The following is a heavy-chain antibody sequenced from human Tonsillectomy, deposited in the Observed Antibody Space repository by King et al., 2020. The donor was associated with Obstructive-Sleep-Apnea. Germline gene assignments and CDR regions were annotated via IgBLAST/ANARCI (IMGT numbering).Heavy chain of an antibody. CDR2: MTQDGSEI. D-gene: IGHD2-2*01. V-gene: IGHV3-7*03. J-gene: IGHJ2*01. CDR1: GFTFSSHW. Sequence: VQLVESGGDLVQPGGSLRLSCGASGFTFSSHWMSLVRQAPGKGLEWVANMTQDGSEINYLDSVKGRFTISRDNAKNSLYLQTNSLRAKDTAVYYCARIRGHCSTTRCYAQGYFDLWGRGTLVTVSS. CDR3: ARIRGHCSTTRCYAQGYFDL.